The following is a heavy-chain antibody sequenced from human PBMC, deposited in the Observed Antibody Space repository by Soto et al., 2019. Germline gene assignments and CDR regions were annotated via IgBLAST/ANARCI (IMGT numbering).Heavy chain of an antibody. CDR3: ARDGYCGGGNCYSFGYYFDY. CDR1: GFRFSRNG. V-gene: IGHV3-33*01. D-gene: IGHD2-15*01. CDR2: TSYDGSNE. Sequence: PGGSLRLSCAASGFRFSRNGMHWVRQAPGKGLEWVAVTSYDGSNEYYADSVKGRFTISRDNSENTLYLQMNSLRAEDTAVYYCARDGYCGGGNCYSFGYYFDYWGQGTLVTVS. J-gene: IGHJ4*02.